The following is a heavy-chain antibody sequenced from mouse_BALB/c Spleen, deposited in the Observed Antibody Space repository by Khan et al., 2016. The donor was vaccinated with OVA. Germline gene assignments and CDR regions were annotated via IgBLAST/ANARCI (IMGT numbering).Heavy chain of an antibody. CDR1: GYTFTNYG. Sequence: QIQLVQSGPELRKPGETVKISCKASGYTFTNYGMNWVKQAPGKGLKWMGLINTYTGEPTYADDFKGRFAFTLDNSASTAYLQINNLKYEDTTTYCGARLPCFSYVMVYGGQGTSVTVSS. V-gene: IGHV9-3-1*01. J-gene: IGHJ4*01. CDR3: ARLPCFSYVMVY. CDR2: INTYTGEP.